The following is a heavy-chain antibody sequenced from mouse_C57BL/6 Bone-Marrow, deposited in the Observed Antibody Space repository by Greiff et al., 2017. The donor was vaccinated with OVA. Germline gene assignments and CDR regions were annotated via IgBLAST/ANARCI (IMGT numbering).Heavy chain of an antibody. CDR2: INPNYGTT. CDR3: ARSNYDEGRYYFDY. J-gene: IGHJ2*01. Sequence: EVQLQESGPELVKPGSSVKISCKASGYSFTDYNMNWVKQSNGKSLEWIGVINPNYGTTSYNQKFKGKATLTVDQSSSTAYMQLNSLTSEDSAVYYCARSNYDEGRYYFDYWGQGTTLTVSS. CDR1: GYSFTDYN. V-gene: IGHV1-39*01. D-gene: IGHD2-4*01.